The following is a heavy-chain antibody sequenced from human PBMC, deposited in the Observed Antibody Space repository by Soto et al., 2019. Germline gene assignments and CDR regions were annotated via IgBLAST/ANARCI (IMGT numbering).Heavy chain of an antibody. Sequence: QVQLQESGPGLVKRSQTLSLTCTVSAGSIRSGDYYWTWIRQPPGKGLEWIGYIDHSGSAYYNLSLKSRATISIDTSNNQFSLKMTSVTAADTAVYYCAGELGTFYFDHWGQGTMVTVSS. J-gene: IGHJ4*02. D-gene: IGHD7-27*01. CDR3: AGELGTFYFDH. V-gene: IGHV4-30-4*01. CDR1: AGSIRSGDYY. CDR2: IDHSGSA.